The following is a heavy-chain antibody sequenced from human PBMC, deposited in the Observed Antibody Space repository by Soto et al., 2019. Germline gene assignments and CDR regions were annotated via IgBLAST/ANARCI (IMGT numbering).Heavy chain of an antibody. CDR1: GFTFRSFT. CDR3: TRDASRDSSARGWFDP. J-gene: IGHJ5*02. Sequence: PGGSLRLSCAASGFTFRSFTMNWVRQAPGKGLEWVSTISSNSAYIYYTDALRGRFTISRDNAKNSLHLQMNSLRAEDTAVYYCTRDASRDSSARGWFDPWGTGTLVTLSS. V-gene: IGHV3-21*01. D-gene: IGHD6-13*01. CDR2: ISSNSAYI.